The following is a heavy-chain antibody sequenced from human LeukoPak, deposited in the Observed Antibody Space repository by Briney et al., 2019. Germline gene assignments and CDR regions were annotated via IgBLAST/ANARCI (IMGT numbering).Heavy chain of an antibody. CDR3: ARGSPNDAFDI. CDR1: GGSISSYY. CDR2: IYYSGST. D-gene: IGHD6-13*01. Sequence: PSETLSLTCTVSGGSISSYYWSWIRQPPGKGLEWIGYIYYSGSTNYNPSPKSRVTISVDTSKNQFSLKLSSVTAADTAVYYCARGSPNDAFDIWGQGTMVTVSS. V-gene: IGHV4-59*01. J-gene: IGHJ3*02.